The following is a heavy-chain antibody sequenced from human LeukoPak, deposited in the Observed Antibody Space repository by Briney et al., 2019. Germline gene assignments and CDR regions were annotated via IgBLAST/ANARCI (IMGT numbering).Heavy chain of an antibody. D-gene: IGHD5-12*01. J-gene: IGHJ6*03. Sequence: ASVKVSCKASGYTLTSYGISWVRQAPGQGLEWMGWISAYNGNTNYAQKLQGRITMTTDTSTSTAYMELRSLRSDDTAVYYCARDRMTLRYYYYYMDVWGKGTTVTVSS. CDR2: ISAYNGNT. CDR3: ARDRMTLRYYYYYMDV. CDR1: GYTLTSYG. V-gene: IGHV1-18*01.